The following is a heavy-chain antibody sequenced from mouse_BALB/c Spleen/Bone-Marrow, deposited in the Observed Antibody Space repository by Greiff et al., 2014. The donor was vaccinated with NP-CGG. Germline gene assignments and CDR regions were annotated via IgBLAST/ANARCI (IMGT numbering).Heavy chain of an antibody. D-gene: IGHD2-3*01. Sequence: VNLVESGPGLVAPSQSLTITCTVSGFSLASYRIHWVRQPPGKGLEWLGVIWAGGATNYNSALMSRLSISKDNSKSQVFLKMNSLQIDDTAMFYCTREREGDGYYDFDYWGQGTILTVSS. J-gene: IGHJ2*01. V-gene: IGHV2-9*02. CDR1: GFSLASYR. CDR2: IWAGGAT. CDR3: TREREGDGYYDFDY.